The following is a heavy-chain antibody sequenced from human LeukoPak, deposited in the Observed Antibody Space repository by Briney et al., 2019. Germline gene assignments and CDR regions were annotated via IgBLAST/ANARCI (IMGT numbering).Heavy chain of an antibody. V-gene: IGHV3-7*03. J-gene: IGHJ6*02. Sequence: GGSLRLTCAASGFALSSHWMTWVRQVPGRGPEWVANVNRDGSETYYLDSVKGRFTISKDNAKNSLYLQMNSLRAEDTALYHCARNNGMDVWGQGTTVIVSS. CDR3: ARNNGMDV. CDR1: GFALSSHW. CDR2: VNRDGSET.